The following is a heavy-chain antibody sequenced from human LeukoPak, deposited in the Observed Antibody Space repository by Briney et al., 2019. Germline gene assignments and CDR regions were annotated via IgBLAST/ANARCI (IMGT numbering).Heavy chain of an antibody. J-gene: IGHJ4*02. V-gene: IGHV1-18*01. D-gene: IGHD4-17*01. CDR1: CYTFTSYG. CDR3: ARHGDYPIGNY. CDR2: ISGYNGNT. Sequence: ASVKVSCTASCYTFTSYGISWVRQAPGQGLEWMGWISGYNGNTNYAQNLQGRVTMTTDTSTSTAYMELRSLRSDDTAVYYCARHGDYPIGNYWGQGTLVTVSS.